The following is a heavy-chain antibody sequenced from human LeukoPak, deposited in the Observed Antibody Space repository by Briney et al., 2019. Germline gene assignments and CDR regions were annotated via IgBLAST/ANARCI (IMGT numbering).Heavy chain of an antibody. D-gene: IGHD2-15*01. CDR2: ISYDGSNK. Sequence: GGSLRLSCAASGFTFSSYGVHWVRQAPGKGLEWVAVISYDGSNKYYADSVKGRFTISRDNSKNTLYLQMNSLRAEDTAVYYCARELGYCSGGSCHDAFDIWGQGTMVTVSS. CDR3: ARELGYCSGGSCHDAFDI. V-gene: IGHV3-30*03. CDR1: GFTFSSYG. J-gene: IGHJ3*02.